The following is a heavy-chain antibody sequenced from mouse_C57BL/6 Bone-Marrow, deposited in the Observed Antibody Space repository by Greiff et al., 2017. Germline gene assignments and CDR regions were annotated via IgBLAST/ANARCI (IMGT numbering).Heavy chain of an antibody. CDR1: GYTFTSYD. V-gene: IGHV1-85*01. CDR3: ARVEFDSRSRDWYFDV. J-gene: IGHJ1*03. Sequence: QVQLQQSGPELVKPGASVKLSCKASGYTFTSYDINWVKQRPGQGLEWIGWIYPRDGSTKYNEKFKGKATLTVDTSSSTAYMELHSLTSEDSAVYFCARVEFDSRSRDWYFDVWGTGTTVTVSS. CDR2: IYPRDGST. D-gene: IGHD1-1*01.